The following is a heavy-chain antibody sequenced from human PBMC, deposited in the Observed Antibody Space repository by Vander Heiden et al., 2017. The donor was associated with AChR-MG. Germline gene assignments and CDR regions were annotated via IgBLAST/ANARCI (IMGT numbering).Heavy chain of an antibody. Sequence: QLVESGGGLVQPGRSLRLSCAASGTSFDDHAMHWVRQAPGKGLEWVAGISWNSRTINQADSVKGRFTISRDNAKTSLYLQMNSLRPEDTALYYCAKAKDLYGELDFWGQGTLVTVSS. CDR2: ISWNSRTI. J-gene: IGHJ4*02. D-gene: IGHD4-17*01. V-gene: IGHV3-9*01. CDR3: AKAKDLYGELDF. CDR1: GTSFDDHA.